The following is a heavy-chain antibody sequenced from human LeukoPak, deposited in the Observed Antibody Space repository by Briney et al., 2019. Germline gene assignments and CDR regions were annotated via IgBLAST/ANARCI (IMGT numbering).Heavy chain of an antibody. CDR2: VYTSEST. V-gene: IGHV4-4*07. CDR1: GVSITSYY. J-gene: IGHJ4*02. Sequence: PSETLSLTCTVSGVSITSYYWSWIRQPAGKGLEWIGRVYTSESTNYNPSLKSRVTMSVDTSKNQFSLKLSSVTAADTAVYYCARGSSSSQRIDYWGQGTLVTVSS. CDR3: ARGSSSSQRIDY. D-gene: IGHD6-6*01.